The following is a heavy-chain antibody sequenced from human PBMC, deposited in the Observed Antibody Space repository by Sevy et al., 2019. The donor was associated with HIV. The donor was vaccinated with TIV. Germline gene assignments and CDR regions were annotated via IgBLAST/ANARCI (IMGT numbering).Heavy chain of an antibody. D-gene: IGHD2-2*01. J-gene: IGHJ6*02. CDR2: IKQDGSEK. V-gene: IGHV3-7*01. CDR3: ARLCTGFIYYYYYGMDV. Sequence: GGSLRLSCAASGFAFSSSWMTWVRQAPGKGLEWVANIKQDGSEKYYVDFLKGRFNISRDNAKNSLYRQMNSRRAEDTAVYYCARLCTGFIYYYYYGMDVCGQGTTVTVSS. CDR1: GFAFSSSW.